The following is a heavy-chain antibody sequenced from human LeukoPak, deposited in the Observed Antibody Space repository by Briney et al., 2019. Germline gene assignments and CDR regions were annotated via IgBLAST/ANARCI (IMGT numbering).Heavy chain of an antibody. CDR3: ARGRDYIWGSYDY. J-gene: IGHJ4*02. D-gene: IGHD3-16*01. Sequence: EGSLRLSCAASGFTFSSHSMNWVRQAPGKGLEWVSSISSSSSYIYYADSVKGRFAISRDNAKNSLYLQMNSLRAEDTAVYYCARGRDYIWGSYDYWGQGTLVTVSS. CDR2: ISSSSSYI. V-gene: IGHV3-21*01. CDR1: GFTFSSHS.